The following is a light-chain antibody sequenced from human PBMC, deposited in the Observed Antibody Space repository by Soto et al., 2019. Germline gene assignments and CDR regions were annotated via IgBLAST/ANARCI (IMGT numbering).Light chain of an antibody. J-gene: IGKJ1*01. V-gene: IGKV3-11*01. CDR3: QQRDSLPRT. CDR2: DTS. Sequence: EIVLTQSPATLSLSPGERATLSCRASQRISRSLAWYQHKPGQAPRLLIFDTSNRATGIPARFSGSGSGTDFTLTISSLEPEDFAIYYWQQRDSLPRTFGQGTKVEIK. CDR1: QRISRS.